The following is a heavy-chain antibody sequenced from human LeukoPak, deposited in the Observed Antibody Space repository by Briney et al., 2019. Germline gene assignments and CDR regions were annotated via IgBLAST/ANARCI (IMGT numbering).Heavy chain of an antibody. D-gene: IGHD3-22*01. J-gene: IGHJ4*02. Sequence: GGSLRLSCAASGFTVSSNYMSWVRQAPGKGLEWVSVIYSGGSTYYADSVKGRFTISRDNSKNTLYLQMNSLRAEVTAVYYCARDGGYDSSGYYYVDYWGQGTLVTVSS. CDR3: ARDGGYDSSGYYYVDY. CDR1: GFTVSSNY. CDR2: IYSGGST. V-gene: IGHV3-53*01.